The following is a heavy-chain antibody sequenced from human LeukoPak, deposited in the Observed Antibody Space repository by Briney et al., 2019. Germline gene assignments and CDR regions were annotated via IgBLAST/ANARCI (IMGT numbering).Heavy chain of an antibody. CDR2: IKQDGSEK. CDR3: VRGFDGYFGFDL. CDR1: GFTYTNYW. J-gene: IGHJ3*01. D-gene: IGHD5-24*01. V-gene: IGHV3-7*05. Sequence: TGGSLRLPCVASGFTYTNYWMSGVRQAPGKGLEWVASIKQDGSEKYYVDSVKGRFTFSRDNAKISLYLQMNSLRAEDTAVYYCVRGFDGYFGFDLWGQGTMVTVSS.